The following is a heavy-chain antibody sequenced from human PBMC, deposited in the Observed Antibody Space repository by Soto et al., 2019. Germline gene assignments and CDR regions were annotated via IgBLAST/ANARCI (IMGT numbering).Heavy chain of an antibody. V-gene: IGHV1-18*01. CDR1: GYTFTSYG. CDR3: AITDYYGSGSWDDAFDI. Sequence: QVQLVQSGAEVKKPGASVKVSCKASGYTFTSYGISWVRQAPGQGLEWMGWISAYNGNTNYAQKLQGRVNMTTDTSTSTAYMELMSLRSDDTAVYYCAITDYYGSGSWDDAFDIWGQGTMVTVSS. CDR2: ISAYNGNT. D-gene: IGHD3-10*01. J-gene: IGHJ3*02.